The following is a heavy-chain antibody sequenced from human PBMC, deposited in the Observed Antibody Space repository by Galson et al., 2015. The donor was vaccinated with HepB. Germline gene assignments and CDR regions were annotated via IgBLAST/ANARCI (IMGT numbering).Heavy chain of an antibody. J-gene: IGHJ4*02. CDR2: ISSSSSAI. Sequence: SLRLSCAASGFTFSSYSMNWVRQAPGKGLEWVSYISSSSSAIYYADSVKGRFTISRDNAKNSLYLQMNSLRAEDTAVFYCARSRGYSYGSFDYWGQGALVTVSS. CDR1: GFTFSSYS. V-gene: IGHV3-48*01. D-gene: IGHD5-18*01. CDR3: ARSRGYSYGSFDY.